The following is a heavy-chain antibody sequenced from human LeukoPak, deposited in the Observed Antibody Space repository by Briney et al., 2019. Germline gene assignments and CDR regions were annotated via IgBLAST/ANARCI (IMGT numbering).Heavy chain of an antibody. V-gene: IGHV4-4*07. CDR3: ARDHLLGYCSSTSCYP. CDR2: IYTSGST. CDR1: GGSISSYY. D-gene: IGHD2-2*01. J-gene: IGHJ5*02. Sequence: PSETLSLTCTVSGGSISSYYWRWIRQPAGKGLEWIGRIYTSGSTNYNPSLKSRVTMSVDTSKNQFSLKPSSVTAADTAVYYCARDHLLGYCSSTSCYPWGQGTLVTVSS.